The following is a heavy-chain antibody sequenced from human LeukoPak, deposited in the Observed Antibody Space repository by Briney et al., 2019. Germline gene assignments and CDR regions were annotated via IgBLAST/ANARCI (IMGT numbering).Heavy chain of an antibody. D-gene: IGHD2-15*01. Sequence: ASVKVSCKASGYTFTGYYMHWVRQAPGQGFEWMGWMNPNSGNTGYAQKFQGRVTMTRNTSISTAYMELSSLRSEDTAVYYCARGLNLGYCSGGSCYEWFDPWGQGTLVTVSS. CDR1: GYTFTGYY. CDR2: MNPNSGNT. CDR3: ARGLNLGYCSGGSCYEWFDP. J-gene: IGHJ5*02. V-gene: IGHV1-8*02.